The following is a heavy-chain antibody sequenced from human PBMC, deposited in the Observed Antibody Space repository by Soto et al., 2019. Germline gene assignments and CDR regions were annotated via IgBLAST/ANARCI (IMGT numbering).Heavy chain of an antibody. CDR1: GGSISSSSYY. CDR3: ARVTTRNSPLRYYYYGMDV. V-gene: IGHV4-39*01. D-gene: IGHD2-21*02. CDR2: IYYSGST. Sequence: SETLSLTCTVSGGSISSSSYYWGWIRQPPGKGLEWIGSIYYSGSTYYNPSLKNRVNISVDTSKNQFSLKLSSVTAADTAVYYCARVTTRNSPLRYYYYGMDVWGQGTTVTVSS. J-gene: IGHJ6*02.